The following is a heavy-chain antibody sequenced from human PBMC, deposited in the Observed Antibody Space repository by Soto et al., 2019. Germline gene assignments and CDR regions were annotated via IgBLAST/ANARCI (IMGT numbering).Heavy chain of an antibody. Sequence: SETLSLTCGVSGGTVASSHWWSWVRQSPGRGLEWIGNVYHTGDTNFNPSLQSRVTFSVDKSNNQFSLRLTSVTAADTAVYYCARALEYYYDSSGNPFDYWGQGTLVTVSS. D-gene: IGHD3-22*01. CDR3: ARALEYYYDSSGNPFDY. CDR2: VYHTGDT. J-gene: IGHJ4*02. V-gene: IGHV4-4*02. CDR1: GGTVASSHW.